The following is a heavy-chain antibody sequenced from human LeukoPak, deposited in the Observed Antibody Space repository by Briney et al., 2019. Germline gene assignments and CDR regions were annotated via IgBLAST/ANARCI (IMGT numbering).Heavy chain of an antibody. D-gene: IGHD6-13*01. Sequence: GGSLRLSCAASGFTLDDYAMHWVRQAPGKGLEWVSGISWNSGSIGYADSVKGRFTISRDNAKNSLYLQMNSLRAEDTALYYCAKDTRQQLDTFDYWGQGTLVTVSS. CDR3: AKDTRQQLDTFDY. V-gene: IGHV3-9*01. CDR2: ISWNSGSI. J-gene: IGHJ4*02. CDR1: GFTLDDYA.